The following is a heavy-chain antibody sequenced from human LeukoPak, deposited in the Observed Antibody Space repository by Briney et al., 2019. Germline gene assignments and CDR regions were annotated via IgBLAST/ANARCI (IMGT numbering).Heavy chain of an antibody. J-gene: IGHJ4*02. CDR2: ISGSGGST. CDR3: ARHGYYYGSGSYLPLDY. Sequence: GGSLRLSCAASGFTFSSYAMSWVRQAPGKGLEWVSAISGSGGSTYYADSVKGRFTISRDNSKNTLYLQMNSLRAEDTAVYYCARHGYYYGSGSYLPLDYWGQGTLVTVSS. D-gene: IGHD3-10*01. CDR1: GFTFSSYA. V-gene: IGHV3-23*01.